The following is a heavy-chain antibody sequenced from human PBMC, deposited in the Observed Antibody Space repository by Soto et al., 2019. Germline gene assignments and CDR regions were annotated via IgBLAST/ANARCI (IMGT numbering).Heavy chain of an antibody. Sequence: SVKVSCKASGFTFTSSAVQWVRQVRGQRLERIGWIVVGSGKTNYAQKFQERVTITRDMSTSTAYMELSSLRSEDTAVYYCAADHCSGGSCYWDAFDIWGQGPMVTVSS. CDR1: GFTFTSSA. J-gene: IGHJ3*02. D-gene: IGHD2-15*01. CDR3: AADHCSGGSCYWDAFDI. V-gene: IGHV1-58*01. CDR2: IVVGSGKT.